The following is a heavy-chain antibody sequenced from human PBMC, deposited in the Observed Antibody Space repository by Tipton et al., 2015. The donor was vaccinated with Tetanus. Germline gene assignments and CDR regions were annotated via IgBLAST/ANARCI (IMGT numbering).Heavy chain of an antibody. Sequence: SLRLSCAGSGFTFSSYWMSWVRQAPGKGLEWVANIKQDGREKYYLDSVKGRLTISRDNAKKSLYLDMNSLRVEDTAVYYCTRDPPRAVALKEYYYGKDVWGQGTTVIVSS. CDR2: IKQDGREK. D-gene: IGHD6-6*01. J-gene: IGHJ6*02. CDR3: TRDPPRAVALKEYYYGKDV. CDR1: GFTFSSYW. V-gene: IGHV3-7*03.